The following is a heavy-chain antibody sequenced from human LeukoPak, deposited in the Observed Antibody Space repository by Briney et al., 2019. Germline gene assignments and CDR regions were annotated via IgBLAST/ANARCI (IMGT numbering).Heavy chain of an antibody. CDR3: ARRWAVFGVVRTDGPVDY. Sequence: PGGSLRLSCGVSGFNFSNYAMTWIRQAPGKGLEWVSYISSSGTIIYYAASVKGRFTISRDNAKNSLYLQMNSLRAEDTAVYYCARRWAVFGVVRTDGPVDYWGQGTLVTVSS. J-gene: IGHJ4*02. V-gene: IGHV3-48*03. CDR2: ISSSGTII. CDR1: GFNFSNYA. D-gene: IGHD3-3*01.